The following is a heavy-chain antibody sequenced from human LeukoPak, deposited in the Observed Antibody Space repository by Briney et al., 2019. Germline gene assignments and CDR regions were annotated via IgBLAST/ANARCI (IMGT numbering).Heavy chain of an antibody. Sequence: ASVKVSCKASGYSFSGYYIHWVRQAPGQGLEWMGWINPNSGATNYAQKFQGTVTMTRDTSTSTAYMELSRLRSDDTAVYYCARDQNHFDTTAYYGMDCWGQGTLVTVSS. CDR3: ARDQNHFDTTAYYGMDC. CDR2: INPNSGAT. CDR1: GYSFSGYY. V-gene: IGHV1-2*02. J-gene: IGHJ4*02. D-gene: IGHD3-9*01.